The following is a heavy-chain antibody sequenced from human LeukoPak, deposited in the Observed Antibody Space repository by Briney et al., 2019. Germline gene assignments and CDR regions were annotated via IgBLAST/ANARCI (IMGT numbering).Heavy chain of an antibody. CDR1: GYTFTGYY. Sequence: ASVKVSCKASGYTFTGYYVHWVRQAPGQGLERMGWINPTSGGTNYAQKFQGRVTMTGDTSISTVYMELSRLSSDDTAVYFCAGRPDTSMVPIFDYWGQGTLVTISS. CDR2: INPTSGGT. V-gene: IGHV1-2*02. J-gene: IGHJ4*02. D-gene: IGHD5-18*01. CDR3: AGRPDTSMVPIFDY.